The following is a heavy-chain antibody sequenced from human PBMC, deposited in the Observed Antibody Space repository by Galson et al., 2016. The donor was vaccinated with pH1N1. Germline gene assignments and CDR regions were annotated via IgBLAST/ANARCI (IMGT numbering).Heavy chain of an antibody. D-gene: IGHD2/OR15-2a*01. CDR1: GSSFATDW. J-gene: IGHJ6*03. V-gene: IGHV5-51*03. CDR2: IYPGDSDP. Sequence: QSGAEVKKAGESLKISCQASGSSFATDWIGWVRQTPGKGLEWVGIIYPGDSDPKYTPSFQGQVTMSVDKSISTAYLQWTSLKASDTAIYYCARLSMDPPYYFYFYMDVWGKGTTVTVSS. CDR3: ARLSMDPPYYFYFYMDV.